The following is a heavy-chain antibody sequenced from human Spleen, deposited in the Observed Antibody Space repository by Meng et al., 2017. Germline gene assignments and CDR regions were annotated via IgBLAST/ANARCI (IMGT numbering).Heavy chain of an antibody. CDR2: INHSGST. J-gene: IGHJ4*02. D-gene: IGHD4-11*01. Sequence: QLTLQQGGAGLLTPSEPLSLACVVSGGSYSDYYWSWIRQPPGKGLEWIGEINHSGSTNYNPSLESRATISVDTSQNNLSLKLSSVTAADSAVYYCARGPTTMAHDFDYWGQGTLVTVSS. CDR3: ARGPTTMAHDFDY. CDR1: GGSYSDYY. V-gene: IGHV4-34*01.